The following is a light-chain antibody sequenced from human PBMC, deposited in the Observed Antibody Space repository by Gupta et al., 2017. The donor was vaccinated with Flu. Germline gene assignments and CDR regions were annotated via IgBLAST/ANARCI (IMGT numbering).Light chain of an antibody. CDR2: WAS. CDR1: QSVLYTSNNRNY. Sequence: DIVMTQSPDSLAVSVGERATINCKSSQSVLYTSNNRNYLAWYQHKPGQSPKLLLYWASTRDSGVPDRFSGSGSGTEFSLTISNLQAEDVAIYYCQQYYTTPWTLGHGTKVEIK. CDR3: QQYYTTPWT. V-gene: IGKV4-1*01. J-gene: IGKJ1*01.